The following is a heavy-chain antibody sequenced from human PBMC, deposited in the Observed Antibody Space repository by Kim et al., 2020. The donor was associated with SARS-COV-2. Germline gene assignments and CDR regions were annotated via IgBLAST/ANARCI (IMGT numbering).Heavy chain of an antibody. Sequence: SVKGRFTISRDNSKNTLYLQMNSLRAEDTAVYYCARGLPDYYDSSGLFDYWGQGTLVTVSS. J-gene: IGHJ4*02. V-gene: IGHV3-23*01. D-gene: IGHD3-22*01. CDR3: ARGLPDYYDSSGLFDY.